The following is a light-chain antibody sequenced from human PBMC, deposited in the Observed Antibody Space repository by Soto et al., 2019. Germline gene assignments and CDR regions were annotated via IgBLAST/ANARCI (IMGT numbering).Light chain of an antibody. J-gene: IGLJ2*01. CDR3: CSYAGRDIFVV. CDR1: SSDVGKYNL. CDR2: EDS. Sequence: QSALTQPASVSGSPGQSITISCTGSSSDVGKYNLVSWYQWHPDKAPKLMIYEDSQRPSGVSNRFSGSKSGNTASLTISGLQAEDEADDFCCSYAGRDIFVVFGGGTKLTVL. V-gene: IGLV2-23*01.